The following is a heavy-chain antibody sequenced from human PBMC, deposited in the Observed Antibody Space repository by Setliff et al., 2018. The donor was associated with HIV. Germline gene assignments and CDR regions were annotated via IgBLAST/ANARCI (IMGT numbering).Heavy chain of an antibody. Sequence: ASETLSLTCTVSGGSISNSRYYWSWIRQPPGKGLEWIGSIDYSGSTYYNPSLKGRVIISVDTSKNQFSLKLSPVTAADAAVYYCASRVDYYDSSGYLREEGFDPWGQGTLVTVSS. CDR1: GGSISNSRYY. V-gene: IGHV4-39*01. CDR2: IDYSGST. CDR3: ASRVDYYDSSGYLREEGFDP. D-gene: IGHD3-22*01. J-gene: IGHJ5*02.